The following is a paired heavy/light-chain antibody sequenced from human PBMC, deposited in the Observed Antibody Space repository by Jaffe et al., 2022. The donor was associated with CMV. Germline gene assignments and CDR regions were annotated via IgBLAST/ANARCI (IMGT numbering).Light chain of an antibody. J-gene: IGLJ2*01. V-gene: IGLV2-11*01. Sequence: QSALTQPRSVSGSPGQSVTISCTGTSSDVDDYKYVSWYKQHPDKAPKVMIYDVNKRPSGVPDRFSGSKSGNTASLTISGLQAEDEADYYCCSYAGSFVVFGGGTTLTVL. CDR3: CSYAGSFVV. CDR1: SSDVDDYKY. CDR2: DVN.
Heavy chain of an antibody. CDR2: IHHSGKA. Sequence: QVQLQQWGAGLLKPSETLSLTCAVYHGSLSNDYWSWIRQSPGKGLEWIGEIHHSGKANYNPSLHSRVSISVAPSKNQFSLKLNSVTATDTAVYYCAIRGGGSFPYFFDSWGQGTPVTVSS. CDR1: HGSLSNDY. D-gene: IGHD2-15*01. CDR3: AIRGGGSFPYFFDS. V-gene: IGHV4-34*02. J-gene: IGHJ4*02.